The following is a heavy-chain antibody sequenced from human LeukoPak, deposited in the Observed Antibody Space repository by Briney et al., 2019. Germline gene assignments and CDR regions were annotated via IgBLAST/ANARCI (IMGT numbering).Heavy chain of an antibody. CDR1: GFTFSSYE. J-gene: IGHJ4*02. D-gene: IGHD1-26*01. Sequence: GGSLRLSCAASGFTFSSYEMNWVRQAPGKGLEWVSYISSSGSTIYYADSVKGRFTISRDNAKNSLYLQMNSLRAEDTAVYYCARDQVGANPDYWGQGTLVTVSS. V-gene: IGHV3-48*03. CDR3: ARDQVGANPDY. CDR2: ISSSGSTI.